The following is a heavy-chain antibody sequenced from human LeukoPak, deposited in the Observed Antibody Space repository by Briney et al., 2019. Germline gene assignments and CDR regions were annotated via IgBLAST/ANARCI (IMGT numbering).Heavy chain of an antibody. CDR2: ISGSGGST. CDR3: AKDTASYGFNDAFDI. D-gene: IGHD5-18*01. Sequence: GGSLRLSCAASGFTFSSYAMSWVRQAPGKGLEWVSAISGSGGSTYYADSVKGRFTISRDNSKNTLYLKMNSLRAEDTAVYYCAKDTASYGFNDAFDIWGQGTMVTVSS. V-gene: IGHV3-23*01. J-gene: IGHJ3*02. CDR1: GFTFSSYA.